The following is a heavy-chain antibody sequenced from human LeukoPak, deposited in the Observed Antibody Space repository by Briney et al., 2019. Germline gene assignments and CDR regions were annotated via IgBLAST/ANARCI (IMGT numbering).Heavy chain of an antibody. CDR2: ISSSSSYV. Sequence: GGSLRLSCAASGFTFSSYSMNWVRQAPGKGLEWVSSISSSSSYVYYADSVKGRFTISRDNAKNSLYLQMNSLRAADTAVYYCASEGKQQLAYYFDYWGQGTLVTVSS. J-gene: IGHJ4*02. V-gene: IGHV3-21*01. CDR1: GFTFSSYS. D-gene: IGHD6-13*01. CDR3: ASEGKQQLAYYFDY.